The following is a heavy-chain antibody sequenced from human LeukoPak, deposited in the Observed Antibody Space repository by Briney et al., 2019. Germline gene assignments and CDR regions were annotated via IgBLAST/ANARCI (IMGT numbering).Heavy chain of an antibody. J-gene: IGHJ4*02. CDR1: GYTVTGYY. CDR2: INPNSGGT. D-gene: IGHD6-13*01. CDR3: ARDSAPGGSSGGFDY. V-gene: IGHV1-2*02. Sequence: ASVKVSCKASGYTVTGYYMHWVRQAPGQGLEWMGWINPNSGGTNYAQKFQGRVTMTRDTSISTAYMELSRLRSDDTAVYYCARDSAPGGSSGGFDYWGQGTLVTVSS.